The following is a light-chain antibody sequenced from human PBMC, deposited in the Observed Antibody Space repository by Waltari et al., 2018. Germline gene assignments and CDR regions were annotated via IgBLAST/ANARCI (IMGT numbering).Light chain of an antibody. Sequence: QLVLTQSPSASASLGASVKLTCPLSSGHSSNIIAWLPQQPGKGPRYLMKVNSDGSHSKGDEIPDRFSGSSSGAERYLTISTVQSEDEADYYCQTGGHGTWVFGGGTKLTVL. J-gene: IGLJ3*02. CDR2: VNSDGSH. CDR3: QTGGHGTWV. V-gene: IGLV4-69*01. CDR1: SGHSSNI.